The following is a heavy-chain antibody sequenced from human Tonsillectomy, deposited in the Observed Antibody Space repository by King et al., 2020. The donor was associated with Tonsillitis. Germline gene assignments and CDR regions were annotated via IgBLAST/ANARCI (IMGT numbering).Heavy chain of an antibody. CDR1: GYTFTSYG. D-gene: IGHD3-22*01. CDR2: ISAYNGNT. CDR3: ARIRNYDSSGTIEDDAFDI. V-gene: IGHV1-18*01. Sequence: VQLVESGAEVKKPGASVKVSCKASGYTFTSYGISWVRQAPGQGLEWMGWISAYNGNTNYAQKLQGRVTMTTDTSTSTAYMELRSLRSDDTAVYYCARIRNYDSSGTIEDDAFDIWGQGTMVTVSS. J-gene: IGHJ3*02.